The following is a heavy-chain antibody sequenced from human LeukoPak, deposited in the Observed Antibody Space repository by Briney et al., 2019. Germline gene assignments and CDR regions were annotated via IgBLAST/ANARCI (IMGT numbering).Heavy chain of an antibody. CDR3: ITYEGVN. Sequence: GGSLRLSCTVSGFTVSSNSMSWVRQAPGKGLEWVGRVKSKTDGGTTDYAAPVKGRFTISRDDSKNTLYLQMNSLKVEDTAVYYCITYEGVNWGQGTLVTVSS. CDR1: GFTVSSNS. V-gene: IGHV3-15*01. D-gene: IGHD2-21*01. CDR2: VKSKTDGGTT. J-gene: IGHJ4*02.